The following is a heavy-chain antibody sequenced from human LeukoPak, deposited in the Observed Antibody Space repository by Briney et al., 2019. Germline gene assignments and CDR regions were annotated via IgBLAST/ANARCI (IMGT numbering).Heavy chain of an antibody. J-gene: IGHJ4*02. V-gene: IGHV3-49*04. CDR2: IRSKAYGGTT. CDR1: GFTFCDYA. Sequence: PGGSLRLSCAASGFTFCDYAMSWVRQAPGKGLEGVGFIRSKAYGGTTEYAASVKDRFTISRDDSKSIAYLQMNSLKTEDTAVYYCTREARGGKDIVVVPAATRYFDYWGQGTLVTVSS. D-gene: IGHD2-2*01. CDR3: TREARGGKDIVVVPAATRYFDY.